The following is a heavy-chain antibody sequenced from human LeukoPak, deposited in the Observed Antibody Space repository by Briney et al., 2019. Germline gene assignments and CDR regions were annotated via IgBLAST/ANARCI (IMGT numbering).Heavy chain of an antibody. CDR2: INHSGST. V-gene: IGHV4-34*01. CDR3: ARGGARYFDWSTRNWFDP. Sequence: PSETLSLTSAVYGGSFSGYYWSWIRQPPGKGLEWIGEINHSGSTNYNPSLKSRVTISVDTSKNQFSLKLSSVTAADTAVYYCARGGARYFDWSTRNWFDPWGQGTLVTVSS. D-gene: IGHD3-9*01. J-gene: IGHJ5*02. CDR1: GGSFSGYY.